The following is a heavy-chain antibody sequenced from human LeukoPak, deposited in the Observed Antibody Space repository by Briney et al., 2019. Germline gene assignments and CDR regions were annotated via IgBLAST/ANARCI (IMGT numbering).Heavy chain of an antibody. CDR2: IKQDGSEK. J-gene: IGHJ4*02. Sequence: PGGSLRLSCVASGFTFSTYWMSWVRQAPGKGLEWVANIKQDGSEKYYVDSVKGRFTISRDNTKNSLYLQMNSLRAEDTAVYYCANGRGYWGQGTLVTVSS. CDR3: ANGRGY. D-gene: IGHD5-24*01. CDR1: GFTFSTYW. V-gene: IGHV3-7*01.